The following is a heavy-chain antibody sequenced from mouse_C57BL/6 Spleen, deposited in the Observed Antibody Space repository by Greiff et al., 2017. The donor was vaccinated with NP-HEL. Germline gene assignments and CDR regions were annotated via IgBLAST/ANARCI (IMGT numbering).Heavy chain of an antibody. D-gene: IGHD1-1*01. J-gene: IGHJ3*01. CDR1: GYTFTSYW. Sequence: VQLQQPGAELVKPGASVTMSCKASGYTFTSYWITWVRQTPGQGLEWIGDIYPGSGSTNYNEKFKSMATLTVDTSSSTAYMQLSSLTSEDSAVYYCARRFYGSSMGWFAYWGQGTLVTVSA. CDR3: ARRFYGSSMGWFAY. CDR2: IYPGSGST. V-gene: IGHV1-55*01.